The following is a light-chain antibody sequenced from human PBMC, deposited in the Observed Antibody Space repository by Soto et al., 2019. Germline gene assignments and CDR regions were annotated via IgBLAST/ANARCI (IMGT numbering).Light chain of an antibody. CDR2: DAS. Sequence: DIVLTQSPGTLSLSPGERATLSCRVSQSLNSSYLAWYQQKPGQAPRLLIYDASSRATGIPDRFSGSGSGTDFTLTISRLEPEDSAVYYCQQYGSSPPITFGQGTRLEIK. CDR3: QQYGSSPPIT. CDR1: QSLNSSY. J-gene: IGKJ5*01. V-gene: IGKV3-20*01.